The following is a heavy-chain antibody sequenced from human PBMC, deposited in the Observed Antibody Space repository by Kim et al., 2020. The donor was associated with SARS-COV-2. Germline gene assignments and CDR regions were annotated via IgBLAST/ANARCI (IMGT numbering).Heavy chain of an antibody. Sequence: GGSLRLSCAASGFTFNTYGLHWVRQAPGKGLEWVAVISYDGSNKYYADSVKGRFTISRDNSKSTLYLQMNSLRAEDTAIYYCAKDISSWYISLYHYGMDVWGQGTTVTVSS. V-gene: IGHV3-30*18. D-gene: IGHD6-13*01. CDR1: GFTFNTYG. J-gene: IGHJ6*02. CDR2: ISYDGSNK. CDR3: AKDISSWYISLYHYGMDV.